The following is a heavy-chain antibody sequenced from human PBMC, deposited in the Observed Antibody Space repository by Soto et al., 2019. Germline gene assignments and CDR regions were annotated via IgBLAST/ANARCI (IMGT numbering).Heavy chain of an antibody. CDR2: IIPIFGTA. Sequence: QVQLVQSGAEVKKPGSSVKVSCKASGGTFSSYAISWVRQAPGQGLEWMGGIIPIFGTANYAQKFQGRVTITADKSTSTAYMELSSLSSEDTAVYYCARWGGGGYSYGLAKDVWGQGTTVTVSS. D-gene: IGHD5-18*01. V-gene: IGHV1-69*06. J-gene: IGHJ6*02. CDR1: GGTFSSYA. CDR3: ARWGGGGYSYGLAKDV.